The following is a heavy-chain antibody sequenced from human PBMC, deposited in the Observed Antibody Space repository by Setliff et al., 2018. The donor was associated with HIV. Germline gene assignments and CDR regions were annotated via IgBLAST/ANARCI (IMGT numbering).Heavy chain of an antibody. CDR2: ISGSGGST. D-gene: IGHD5-12*01. V-gene: IGHV3-23*01. CDR3: ARVMIGYSGYDAFDY. J-gene: IGHJ4*02. Sequence: GESLKISCAASGFTFDDYPMSWVRQAPGKGLEWVSGISGSGGSTYYADSVKGRVTISRDNSKNTLYLQMNSLRAEDTAVYYCARVMIGYSGYDAFDYWGQGTLVTVSS. CDR1: GFTFDDYP.